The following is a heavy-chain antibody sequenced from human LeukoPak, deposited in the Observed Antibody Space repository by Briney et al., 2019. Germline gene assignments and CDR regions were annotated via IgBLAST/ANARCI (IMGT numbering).Heavy chain of an antibody. D-gene: IGHD4/OR15-4a*01. CDR3: ARWAESGDYRGHFDY. Sequence: SETLSLTCTVPGGSIRGDYWSWIREPPRKRLWSIGSIYSIGSNNYNPSLKSRVTISVDTSNNQFSLKLSSVTAADTAVYYCARWAESGDYRGHFDYWGQGILVTVSS. J-gene: IGHJ4*02. V-gene: IGHV4-4*09. CDR2: IYSIGSN. CDR1: GGSIRGDY.